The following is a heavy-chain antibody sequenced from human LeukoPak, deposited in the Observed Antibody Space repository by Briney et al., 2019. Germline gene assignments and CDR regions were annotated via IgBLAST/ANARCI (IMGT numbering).Heavy chain of an antibody. CDR1: GYTFTSYG. Sequence: ASVKVSCKASGYTFTSYGIIWMRQTPGQGLEWMGWISTYNGNTNYAQKIQGRVTMTTDTSTSTAYMELRSLRSDDTAVYYCARASLNDILTGYVDDNWFDPWGQGTLVTVSS. D-gene: IGHD3-9*01. CDR3: ARASLNDILTGYVDDNWFDP. CDR2: ISTYNGNT. V-gene: IGHV1-18*01. J-gene: IGHJ5*01.